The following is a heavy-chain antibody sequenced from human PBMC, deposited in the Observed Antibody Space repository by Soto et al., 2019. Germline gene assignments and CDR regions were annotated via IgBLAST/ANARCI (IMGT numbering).Heavy chain of an antibody. V-gene: IGHV1-69*12. CDR1: GGTFSNHA. CDR3: TRGSDYEGYFDF. D-gene: IGHD4-17*01. Sequence: QVQLVQSGAEVKKPGSSVKVSCRASGGTFSNHAGGWVRQAPGQGLEWMGGIILPFGTANYAQKFQGRVTITADESRATTYMEFSSLRFEDTAVYYCTRGSDYEGYFDFWGQGTLVTVSS. CDR2: IILPFGTA. J-gene: IGHJ4*02.